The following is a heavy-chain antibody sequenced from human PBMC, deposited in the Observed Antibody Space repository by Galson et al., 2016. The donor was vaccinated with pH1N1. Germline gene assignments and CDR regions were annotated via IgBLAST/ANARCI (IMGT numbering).Heavy chain of an antibody. V-gene: IGHV3-20*04. Sequence: SLRLSCAASGFTFGDYGMTWVRQAPGKGLEWVASINYIGGNIAYADSMKGRFTISRDNAKSSLYLQMNSLRAEDTALYYCARSAAAVGNAFDMWGQGTKVTVSS. CDR2: INYIGGNI. D-gene: IGHD6-13*01. J-gene: IGHJ3*02. CDR3: ARSAAAVGNAFDM. CDR1: GFTFGDYG.